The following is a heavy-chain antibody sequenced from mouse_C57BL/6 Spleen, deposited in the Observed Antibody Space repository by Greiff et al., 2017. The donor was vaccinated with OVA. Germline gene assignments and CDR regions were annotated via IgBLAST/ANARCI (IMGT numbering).Heavy chain of an antibody. CDR2: INPSTGGT. Sequence: EVQLQQSGPELVKPGASVKISCKASGYSFTGYYMNWVKQSPEKSLEWIGEINPSTGGTTYNQKFKAKATLTVDKSSSTAYMQLKSLTSEDSAVYYCARHLCTTVGGGGYFDVWGTGTTVTVSS. CDR1: GYSFTGYY. V-gene: IGHV1-42*01. D-gene: IGHD1-1*01. CDR3: ARHLCTTVGGGGYFDV. J-gene: IGHJ1*03.